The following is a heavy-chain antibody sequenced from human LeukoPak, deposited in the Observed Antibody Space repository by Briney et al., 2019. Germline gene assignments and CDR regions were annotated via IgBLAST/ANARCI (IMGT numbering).Heavy chain of an antibody. V-gene: IGHV4-59*01. CDR3: ARGGGFDP. D-gene: IGHD3-16*01. J-gene: IGHJ5*02. Sequence: NPSETLSLTCTVSGGSISSYYWSWIRQPPGKGLEWIGYIYYSGSTNYNPSLKSRVTISVDTSKNQFSLKLSSVTAADTAVYYCARGGGFDPWGQGTLVTVSS. CDR2: IYYSGST. CDR1: GGSISSYY.